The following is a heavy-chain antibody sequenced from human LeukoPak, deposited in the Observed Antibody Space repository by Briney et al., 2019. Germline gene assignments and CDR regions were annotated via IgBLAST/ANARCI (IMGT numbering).Heavy chain of an antibody. Sequence: ASVKVSRKASGYTFTSYGISWVRQAPGQGLEWMGWISAYNGNTNYAQKFQGRVTITADESTSTAYMELSSLRSEDTAVYYCARGPELIVVFRFDYWGQGTLVTVSS. CDR1: GYTFTSYG. CDR3: ARGPELIVVFRFDY. J-gene: IGHJ4*02. V-gene: IGHV1-18*01. D-gene: IGHD2-21*01. CDR2: ISAYNGNT.